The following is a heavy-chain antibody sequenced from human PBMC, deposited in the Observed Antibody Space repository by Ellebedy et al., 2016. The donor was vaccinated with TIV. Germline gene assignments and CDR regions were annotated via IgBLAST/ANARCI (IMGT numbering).Heavy chain of an antibody. CDR1: GFNFNNYA. Sequence: PGGSLRLSCAASGFNFNNYAMHRVRQAPGKGPELVAMISFDGSNDYYTDSVKGRFTVSRDNSENTLFLQMNSLRPEDTAIYYCARERFTSAWTDAFDIWGQGTMVTVSS. CDR2: ISFDGSND. CDR3: ARERFTSAWTDAFDI. D-gene: IGHD6-19*01. J-gene: IGHJ3*02. V-gene: IGHV3-30-3*01.